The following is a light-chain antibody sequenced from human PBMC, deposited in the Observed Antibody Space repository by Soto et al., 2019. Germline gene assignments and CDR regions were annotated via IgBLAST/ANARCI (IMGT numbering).Light chain of an antibody. CDR2: AAS. V-gene: IGKV1-39*01. CDR3: QQSYSTPRT. Sequence: DIQMIQSPSSLSVSVGDRVTITCRASQSIRSYLNWYQQKAGKVPKLLFYAASSLQSGVPSRFSGSGPGTDFTLTISSLQSEDFATYYCQQSYSTPRTFGQGTKVEIK. J-gene: IGKJ1*01. CDR1: QSIRSY.